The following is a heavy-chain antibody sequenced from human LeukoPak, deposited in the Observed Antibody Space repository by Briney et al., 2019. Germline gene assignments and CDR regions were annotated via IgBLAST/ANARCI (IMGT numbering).Heavy chain of an antibody. V-gene: IGHV3-9*01. CDR3: GKVGGIAVGYYFDY. D-gene: IGHD6-19*01. Sequence: PGGSLRLSCAASGFTFDDYAMHWVRQAPGKGLEWVSGISWNSGSIGYADSVKGRFTISRDNAKNSLYLQMNSLRAEDTALYYCGKVGGIAVGYYFDYWGQGTLVTVSS. J-gene: IGHJ4*02. CDR2: ISWNSGSI. CDR1: GFTFDDYA.